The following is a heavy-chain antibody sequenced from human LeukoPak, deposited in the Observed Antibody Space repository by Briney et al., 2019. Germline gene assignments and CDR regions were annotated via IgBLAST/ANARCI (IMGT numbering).Heavy chain of an antibody. Sequence: GASVKVSCKASGYTFTDFWMHWVRQAPGQGLEWMGYVNPKTGDATAARKFRGRVTMTRDTSIYTTYMELSGLTSDDAAVYYCARDVPHQHFGLWGQGILVTV. CDR1: GYTFTDFW. CDR3: ARDVPHQHFGL. V-gene: IGHV1-2*02. J-gene: IGHJ4*02. CDR2: VNPKTGDA.